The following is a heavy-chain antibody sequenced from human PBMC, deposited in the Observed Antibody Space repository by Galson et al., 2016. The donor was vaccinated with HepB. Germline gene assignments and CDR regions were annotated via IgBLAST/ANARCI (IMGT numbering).Heavy chain of an antibody. CDR3: ARDDYSGGRGSPDY. D-gene: IGHD4/OR15-4a*01. V-gene: IGHV3-23*01. Sequence: SLRLSCAASGFFFSGRAMSWVRQAPGKGLEWVSGINNGAATTGYAASVKGRFTISRDNSKNTLYPQMNSLRTEDTAVYYCARDDYSGGRGSPDYWGQGTLVTCSS. CDR1: GFFFSGRA. CDR2: INNGAATT. J-gene: IGHJ4*02.